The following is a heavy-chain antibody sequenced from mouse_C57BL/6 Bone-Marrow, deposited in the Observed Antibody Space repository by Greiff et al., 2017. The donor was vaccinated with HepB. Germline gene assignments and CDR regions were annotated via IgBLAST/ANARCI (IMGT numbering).Heavy chain of an antibody. CDR3: AKGRGDDGDYRWFAY. Sequence: QVQLQQSGAELVKPGASVKLSCKASGYTFTSYWMHWVKQRPGRGLEWIGRIDPSSGGTKYNEKFKSKATLTVDKSSSTAYMQLSSLTSEDSAVYYCAKGRGDDGDYRWFAYWGQGTLVTVSA. D-gene: IGHD2-3*01. V-gene: IGHV1-62-3*01. J-gene: IGHJ3*01. CDR2: IDPSSGGT. CDR1: GYTFTSYW.